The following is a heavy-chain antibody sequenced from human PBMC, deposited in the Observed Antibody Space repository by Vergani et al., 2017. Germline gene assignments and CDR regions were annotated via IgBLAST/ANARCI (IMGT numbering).Heavy chain of an antibody. J-gene: IGHJ4*02. CDR2: IHPADSDT. Sequence: EVQLVQSGAEVKKPGESLKISCQISGYSFTNYWIGWVRQMPGKGLEWMGIIHPADSDTRYSPSFQGQFTISVDKSISTAYLQRSGLRASDSAMYYCARLYGRDSSGSKYFDYWGQGTLVTVSS. V-gene: IGHV5-51*01. CDR3: ARLYGRDSSGSKYFDY. CDR1: GYSFTNYW. D-gene: IGHD3-22*01.